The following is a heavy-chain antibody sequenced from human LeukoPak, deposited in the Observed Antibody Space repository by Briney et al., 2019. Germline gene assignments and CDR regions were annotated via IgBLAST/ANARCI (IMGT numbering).Heavy chain of an antibody. J-gene: IGHJ3*02. CDR3: VLFGDYESPDGFDI. Sequence: PGGSLRLSCAASGFTFSRYEMNWVRQAPGKGLEWVSYITSSGSTIYYADSVKGRFTISRHNAKNSLYLQMNSLRAGDTAVYYCVLFGDYESPDGFDIWGQGTMVTVSS. CDR2: ITSSGSTI. D-gene: IGHD4-17*01. V-gene: IGHV3-48*03. CDR1: GFTFSRYE.